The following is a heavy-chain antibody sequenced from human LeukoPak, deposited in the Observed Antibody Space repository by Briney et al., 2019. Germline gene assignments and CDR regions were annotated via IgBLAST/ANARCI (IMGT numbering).Heavy chain of an antibody. CDR1: GHTFTSSY. D-gene: IGHD3-10*01. CDR2: INPSGGST. Sequence: ASVKVSCKASGHTFTSSYMHWVRQAPGQGLEWMGIINPSGGSTTYAQKFQGRVTMTRDTSTSTVYMELSSLRSEDTAVYYCARGGSGSTFDYWGQGTLVTVSS. CDR3: ARGGSGSTFDY. J-gene: IGHJ4*02. V-gene: IGHV1-46*01.